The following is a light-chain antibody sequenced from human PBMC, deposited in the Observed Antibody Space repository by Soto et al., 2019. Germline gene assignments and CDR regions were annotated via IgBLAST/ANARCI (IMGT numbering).Light chain of an antibody. J-gene: IGLJ2*01. V-gene: IGLV4-69*01. CDR3: QTWATGIVI. CDR2: LNSDGSH. Sequence: QLVLTQSPSASASLGASVKVTCTLSSGHSSYAIAWHQQQPEKGPRYLMKLNSDGSHSKGDGIPDRFSGSSSGAERYLTISSLQSEDEADYYCQTWATGIVIFGGGTKVTVL. CDR1: SGHSSYA.